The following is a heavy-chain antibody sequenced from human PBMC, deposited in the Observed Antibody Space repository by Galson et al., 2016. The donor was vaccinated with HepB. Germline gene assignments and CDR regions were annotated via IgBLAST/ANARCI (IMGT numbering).Heavy chain of an antibody. V-gene: IGHV3-53*01. J-gene: IGHJ4*02. Sequence: SLRLSCAAPGFTVSSHHMSWVRQAPGKGLEWVSVIYSGSNTYYADSVKGRFNISRDNSKNTLFLQMNSLRAEDPAVYYCARDDYGTVAYWSQGTLVTVSS. CDR2: IYSGSNT. CDR3: ARDDYGTVAY. D-gene: IGHD4-17*01. CDR1: GFTVSSHH.